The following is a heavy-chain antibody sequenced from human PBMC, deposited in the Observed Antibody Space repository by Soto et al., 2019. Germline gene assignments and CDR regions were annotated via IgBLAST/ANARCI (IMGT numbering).Heavy chain of an antibody. CDR2: IIPIFGTA. CDR3: ARGRHYCGGDCYGSHNYYYYYGMDV. Sequence: SVKVSCKASGGTFSSYAISWVRQAPGQGLEWMGGIIPIFGTANYAQKFQGRVTITADESTSTAYMELSSLRSEDTAVYYCARGRHYCGGDCYGSHNYYYYYGMDVWGQGTTVTVSS. V-gene: IGHV1-69*13. D-gene: IGHD2-21*02. CDR1: GGTFSSYA. J-gene: IGHJ6*02.